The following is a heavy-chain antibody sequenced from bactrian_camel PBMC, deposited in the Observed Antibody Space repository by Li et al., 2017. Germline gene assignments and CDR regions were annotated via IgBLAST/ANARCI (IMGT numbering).Heavy chain of an antibody. Sequence: HVQLVESGGGAVQPGGSRRLSCVVSGISYISKCVGWFRQAPGKEREGVAAIYTGGTTGYADSVKGRFTISQNNSQNIVYLQMNSLKSEDTALYFCATQGDWWHEFSSWGQGTQVTVS. J-gene: IGHJ4*01. CDR2: IYTGGTT. CDR3: ATQGDWWHEFSS. D-gene: IGHD7*01. CDR1: GISYISKC. V-gene: IGHV3S53*01.